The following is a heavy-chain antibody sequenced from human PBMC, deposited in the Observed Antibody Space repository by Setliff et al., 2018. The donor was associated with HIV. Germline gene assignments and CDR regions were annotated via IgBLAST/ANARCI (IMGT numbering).Heavy chain of an antibody. V-gene: IGHV1-18*01. CDR1: GYTFTAYG. Sequence: ASVKVSCKPAGYTFTAYGLSWVRQAPGQGLEWMGWISTDSDETSYAQRLQGRVTMTTDTSTSTAYMELRRLTFDDTAVYYCARDVEHMMDVWGQGTTVTVSS. J-gene: IGHJ6*02. CDR2: ISTDSDET. CDR3: ARDVEHMMDV.